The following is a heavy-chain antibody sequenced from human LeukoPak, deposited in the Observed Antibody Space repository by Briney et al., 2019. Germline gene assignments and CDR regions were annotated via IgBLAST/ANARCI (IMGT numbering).Heavy chain of an antibody. V-gene: IGHV1-46*01. D-gene: IGHD3-10*01. Sequence: ASVKVSCKACGYTFTSYYMHWVRQAPGQGLEWMGIINPSGGSTSYAQKFQGRVTMTRDTSTSTVYMELSSLRSEDTAVYYCARGTMAPVTSYYYYGMDVWGQGTTVTVSS. CDR2: INPSGGST. CDR1: GYTFTSYY. CDR3: ARGTMAPVTSYYYYGMDV. J-gene: IGHJ6*02.